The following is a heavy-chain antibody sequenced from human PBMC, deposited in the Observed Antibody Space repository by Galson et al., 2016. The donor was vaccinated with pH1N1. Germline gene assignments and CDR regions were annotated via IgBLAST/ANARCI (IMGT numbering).Heavy chain of an antibody. CDR2: ISKDGNNV. J-gene: IGHJ4*02. CDR1: GFTLSCCA. CDR3: AGSRDFSFDY. Sequence: SLRLSCAASGFTLSCCAMHWVRQAPGKGLECVALISKDGNNVYYADSVKGRFTISRDSSNNTLYLQMNSLRTEDTAIYYCAGSRDFSFDYWGQGALVTVAS. V-gene: IGHV3-30*04. D-gene: IGHD4-11*01.